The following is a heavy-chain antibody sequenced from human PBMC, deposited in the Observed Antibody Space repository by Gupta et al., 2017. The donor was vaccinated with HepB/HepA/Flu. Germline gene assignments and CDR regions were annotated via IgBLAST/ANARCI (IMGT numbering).Heavy chain of an antibody. CDR2: ISIGGRDT. Sequence: EVQLLESGGDLVQPGGSLRLSCAASGFPFSKYAMSWVRPAPGKGLEWVATISIGGRDTYYADPVKGRFTVSRDNSRDTVYLQMNSLRAEDTAKYYCAKAGDYGDYRPFFDYWGLGSLVTVSS. J-gene: IGHJ4*02. CDR3: AKAGDYGDYRPFFDY. D-gene: IGHD4-17*01. CDR1: GFPFSKYA. V-gene: IGHV3-23*01.